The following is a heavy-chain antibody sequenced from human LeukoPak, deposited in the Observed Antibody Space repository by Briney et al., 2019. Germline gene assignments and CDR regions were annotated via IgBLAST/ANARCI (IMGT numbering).Heavy chain of an antibody. CDR3: ARAPGPYYYDSSGQIPEAFDI. D-gene: IGHD3-22*01. J-gene: IGHJ3*02. CDR2: INPSGGST. CDR1: GYTFTGYY. V-gene: IGHV1-46*01. Sequence: APVKVSCKASGYTFTGYYMHWVRQAPGQGLEWMGWINPSGGSTSYAQKFQGRVTMTRDTSTSTVYMELSSLRSEDTAVYYCARAPGPYYYDSSGQIPEAFDIWGQGTMVTVSS.